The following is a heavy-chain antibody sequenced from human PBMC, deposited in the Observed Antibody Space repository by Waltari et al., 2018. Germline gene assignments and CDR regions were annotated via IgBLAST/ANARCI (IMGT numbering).Heavy chain of an antibody. CDR3: SRGGCSGGSCYGNWFDP. Sequence: QVQLVQSGAEVKKPGASVKVSCKASGYTFTSYDINWVRQATGQGLELMGWMNPNSGNTGYAQKFQGRVTITRNTSISTAYMELSSLRSEDTAVYYCSRGGCSGGSCYGNWFDPWGQGTLVTVSS. CDR2: MNPNSGNT. V-gene: IGHV1-8*03. CDR1: GYTFTSYD. D-gene: IGHD2-15*01. J-gene: IGHJ5*02.